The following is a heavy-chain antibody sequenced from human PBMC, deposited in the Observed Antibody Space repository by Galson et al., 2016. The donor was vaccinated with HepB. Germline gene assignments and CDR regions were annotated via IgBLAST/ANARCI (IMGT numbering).Heavy chain of an antibody. CDR2: INPSGRST. D-gene: IGHD2-21*02. Sequence: SVKVSCKASGNTFTSYYIHWVRQAPGQGLEWMGIINPSGRSTTYAQKFQGRVTMTRDTSTSTVYMELSSLRSEDTAVYYCARDWAYCNGDCYHPADYFDYWGPGTLVTVPP. CDR1: GNTFTSYY. CDR3: ARDWAYCNGDCYHPADYFDY. V-gene: IGHV1-46*01. J-gene: IGHJ4*02.